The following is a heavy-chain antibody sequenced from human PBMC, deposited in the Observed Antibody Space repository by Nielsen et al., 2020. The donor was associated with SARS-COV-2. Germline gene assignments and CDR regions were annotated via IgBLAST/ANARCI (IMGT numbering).Heavy chain of an antibody. CDR1: GFTFSSYG. D-gene: IGHD3-3*01. Sequence: GESLKISCAASGFTFSSYGMHWVRQAPGKGLVWVSRINSDGSSTSYADSVKGRFTISRDNAKNTLYLQMNSLRAEDTAVYYCARDVRADDFWSGYYYYYYGMDVWGQGTTVTVSS. V-gene: IGHV3-74*01. CDR3: ARDVRADDFWSGYYYYYYGMDV. CDR2: INSDGSST. J-gene: IGHJ6*02.